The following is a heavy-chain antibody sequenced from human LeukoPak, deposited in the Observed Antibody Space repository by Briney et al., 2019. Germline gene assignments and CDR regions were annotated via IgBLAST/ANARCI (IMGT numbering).Heavy chain of an antibody. CDR1: GFTFSTYW. CDR3: ARRQVTASDYLDY. D-gene: IGHD2-21*02. J-gene: IGHJ4*02. CDR2: INTDGSYT. Sequence: GGSLGLSCAASGFTFSTYWMHWVRQVPGKGLVWVSRINTDGSYTNYADSVKGRFTISRDNAKNTLYLQMNGLRDEDAAVYYCARRQVTASDYLDYWGQGTLVTVSS. V-gene: IGHV3-74*01.